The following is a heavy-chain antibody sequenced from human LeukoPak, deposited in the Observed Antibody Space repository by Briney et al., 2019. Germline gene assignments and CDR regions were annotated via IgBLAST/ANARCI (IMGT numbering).Heavy chain of an antibody. J-gene: IGHJ6*03. Sequence: GGSLRLSCAASGFTFSSYGMHWVRQAPGKGLEWVAVISYDGSNKYYADSVKGRFTISRDNSKNTLYLQMNSLRAEDTAVYYCAREGPGTSWYYMDVWGKGTTVTVSS. CDR2: ISYDGSNK. D-gene: IGHD3-10*01. V-gene: IGHV3-30*03. CDR3: AREGPGTSWYYMDV. CDR1: GFTFSSYG.